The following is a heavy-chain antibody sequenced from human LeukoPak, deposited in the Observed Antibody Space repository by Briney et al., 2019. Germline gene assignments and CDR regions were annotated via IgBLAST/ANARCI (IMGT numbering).Heavy chain of an antibody. D-gene: IGHD3-22*01. CDR3: TSARGYYYDSSGYYYTDY. J-gene: IGHJ4*02. V-gene: IGHV3-30*02. Sequence: GGSLRLSCAASGFTFSSYGMHWVRQAPGKGLEWVAFIRYDGSNKYYADSVKGRFTISRDNSKNTAYLQMNSLKTEDTAVYYCTSARGYYYDSSGYYYTDYWGQGTLVTVSS. CDR2: IRYDGSNK. CDR1: GFTFSSYG.